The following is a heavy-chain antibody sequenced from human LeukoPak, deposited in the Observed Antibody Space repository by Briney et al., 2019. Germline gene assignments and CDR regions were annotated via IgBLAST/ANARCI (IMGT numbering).Heavy chain of an antibody. CDR2: ISAYNGNT. CDR1: GYTFTSYG. D-gene: IGHD3-3*01. Sequence: ASVKVSCKASGYTFTSYGISWVRQAPGQGLEWMGWISAYNGNTNYAQKLQGRVTMTTDTSTSTAYMELSSLRSEDTAVYYCARSTYYDFWSDYWGQGTLVTVSS. J-gene: IGHJ4*02. CDR3: ARSTYYDFWSDY. V-gene: IGHV1-18*01.